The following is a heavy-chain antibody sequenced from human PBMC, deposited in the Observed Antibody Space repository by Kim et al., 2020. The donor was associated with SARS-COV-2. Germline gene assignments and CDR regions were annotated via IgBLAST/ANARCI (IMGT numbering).Heavy chain of an antibody. V-gene: IGHV4-59*08. CDR3: ARRGSYSGSYYFDY. Sequence: PSLKSRVTISVDTSKNQFSLKLSSVTAADTAVYYCARRGSYSGSYYFDYWGQGTLVTVSS. J-gene: IGHJ4*02. D-gene: IGHD1-26*01.